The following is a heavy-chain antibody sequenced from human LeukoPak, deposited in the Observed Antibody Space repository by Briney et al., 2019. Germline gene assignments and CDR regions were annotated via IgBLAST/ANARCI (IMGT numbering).Heavy chain of an antibody. CDR1: GFTFSSYW. J-gene: IGHJ3*02. Sequence: PGGSLRLSCAASGFTFSSYWMSWVRQAPGKGLEWVANIKQDGSEKYYVDSVKGRFTISRDNAKNSLYLQMNSLRAEDTALYYCARVGRWTDSSGLNAFDIWGQGTMVTVSS. D-gene: IGHD3-22*01. CDR3: ARVGRWTDSSGLNAFDI. CDR2: IKQDGSEK. V-gene: IGHV3-7*03.